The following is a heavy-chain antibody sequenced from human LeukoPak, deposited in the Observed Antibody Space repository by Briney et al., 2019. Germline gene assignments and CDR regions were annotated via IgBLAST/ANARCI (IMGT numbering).Heavy chain of an antibody. V-gene: IGHV4-34*01. D-gene: IGHD3-10*01. CDR1: GGSFSTYY. Sequence: SETLSLTCAVYGGSFSTYYWSWVRQPPGSGLEWIGDINQSGSTNYSPSLKSRVTVSIDTSKNQFSLKMSSLTAADTAIYFCARHGLGRGVYITRQYNYYMDVRGTGTTVTVSS. CDR2: INQSGST. J-gene: IGHJ6*04. CDR3: ARHGLGRGVYITRQYNYYMDV.